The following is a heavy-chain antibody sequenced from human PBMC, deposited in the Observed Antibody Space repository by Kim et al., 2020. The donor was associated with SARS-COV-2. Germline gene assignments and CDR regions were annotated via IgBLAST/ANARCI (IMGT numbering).Heavy chain of an antibody. CDR2: ISGSGGST. CDR3: AKRGRGADYYDSSGYYYDY. V-gene: IGHV3-23*01. CDR1: GFTFSSYA. D-gene: IGHD3-22*01. J-gene: IGHJ4*02. Sequence: GGSLRLSCAASGFTFSSYAMSWVLQAPGKGLEWVSLISGSGGSTYYADSVKGRFTISRDNSKNTLYLQMNSLRAEDTAVYYCAKRGRGADYYDSSGYYYDYWGQGTLRTVSS.